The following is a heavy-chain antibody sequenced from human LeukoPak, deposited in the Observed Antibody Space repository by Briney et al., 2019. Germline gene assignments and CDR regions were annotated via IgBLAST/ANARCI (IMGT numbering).Heavy chain of an antibody. CDR1: GYTFTSYA. CDR3: AREPRSGSYSLSAPFDY. V-gene: IGHV1-69*13. J-gene: IGHJ4*02. Sequence: SVKVSCKASGYTFTSYAISWVRQAPGQGLEWMGGIIPIFGTANYAQKFQGRVTITADESTSTAYMELSSLRSEDTAVYYCAREPRSGSYSLSAPFDYWGQGTLVTVSS. D-gene: IGHD1-26*01. CDR2: IIPIFGTA.